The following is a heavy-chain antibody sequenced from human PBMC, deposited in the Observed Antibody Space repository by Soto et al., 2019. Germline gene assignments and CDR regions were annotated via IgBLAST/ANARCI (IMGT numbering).Heavy chain of an antibody. CDR1: GESFSGYY. V-gene: IGHV4-34*01. J-gene: IGHJ3*02. Sequence: QVQLQQWGAGLLKPAETLSLTFAVYGESFSGYYWSWIRQPPGKGLEWIGEINHLGSTNNNPSLKCRVSISIDTYRTQVSLKLTSVSAADTAVYYCARGQSMTIFGVVTPEAFYIWGQGTIVTVSS. CDR2: INHLGST. D-gene: IGHD3-3*01. CDR3: ARGQSMTIFGVVTPEAFYI.